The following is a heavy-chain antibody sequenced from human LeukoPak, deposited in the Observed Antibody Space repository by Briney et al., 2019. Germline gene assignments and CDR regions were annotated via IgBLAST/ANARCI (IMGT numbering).Heavy chain of an antibody. J-gene: IGHJ4*02. D-gene: IGHD5-24*01. Sequence: SGGSLRLSCAASGFTFSSYAMSWVRQAPGKGLEWVSVFYVGGATYYADSVKGRFTTSRDNSENTLYLQMKSLRAEDTAVYYCARGDGYNFFDYWGQGTLVTVSS. CDR3: ARGDGYNFFDY. V-gene: IGHV3-23*03. CDR1: GFTFSSYA. CDR2: FYVGGAT.